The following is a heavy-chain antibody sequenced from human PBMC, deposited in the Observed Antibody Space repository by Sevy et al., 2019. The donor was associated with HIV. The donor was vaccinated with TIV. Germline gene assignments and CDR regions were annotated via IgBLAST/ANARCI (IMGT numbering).Heavy chain of an antibody. CDR2: IKQDGSEK. Sequence: GGSLRLSCAAFGFTVSDAWMSWVRQAPGKGLEWVANIKQDGSEKYYVDSVKGRFTISRDNSQNSLFLQMNTLRAEDTAVYYCAREGSPYDTYYYYYGMDVWGQGTTVTVSS. V-gene: IGHV3-7*01. CDR3: AREGSPYDTYYYYYGMDV. D-gene: IGHD5-12*01. J-gene: IGHJ6*02. CDR1: GFTVSDAW.